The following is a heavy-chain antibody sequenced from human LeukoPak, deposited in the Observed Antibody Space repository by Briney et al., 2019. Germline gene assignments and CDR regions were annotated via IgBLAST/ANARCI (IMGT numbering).Heavy chain of an antibody. CDR2: INHSGST. V-gene: IGHV4-34*01. Sequence: TSETLSLTCTVSGGSISSYYWSWIRQPPGKGLEWIGEINHSGSTNYNPSLKSRVTISVDTSKNQFSLKLSSVTAADTAVYYCALRADVVPAATRHGFGYYYMDVWGEGTTVTVSS. J-gene: IGHJ6*03. D-gene: IGHD2-2*01. CDR3: ALRADVVPAATRHGFGYYYMDV. CDR1: GGSISSYY.